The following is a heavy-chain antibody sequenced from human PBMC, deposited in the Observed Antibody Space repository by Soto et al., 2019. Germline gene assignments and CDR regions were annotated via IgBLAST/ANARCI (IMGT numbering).Heavy chain of an antibody. J-gene: IGHJ6*02. D-gene: IGHD4-17*01. CDR3: ARIGVTVTTYYYYYGMDV. CDR2: IYYGGST. V-gene: IGHV4-59*01. Sequence: SETLSLTCTVSGGSISSYYWSWIRQPPGKGLEWIGYIYYGGSTNYNPSLKSRVTISVDTSKNQFSLKLSSVTAADTAVYCCARIGVTVTTYYYYYGMDVWGQGTTVTVSS. CDR1: GGSISSYY.